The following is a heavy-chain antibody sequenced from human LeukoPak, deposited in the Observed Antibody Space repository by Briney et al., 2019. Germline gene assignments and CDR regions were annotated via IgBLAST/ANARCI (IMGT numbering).Heavy chain of an antibody. CDR1: GFTFSSYG. Sequence: PGRSLRLSCAASGFTFSSYGMHWVRQVPGKGLEWVGFIRSKAYGETADYAASVKGRFTISRDDSKAIAYLQMNSLKTEDTAVYHCTRDRGAYNLYDYWGQGTLVTVSS. CDR3: TRDRGAYNLYDY. CDR2: IRSKAYGETA. V-gene: IGHV3-49*04. D-gene: IGHD1-1*01. J-gene: IGHJ4*02.